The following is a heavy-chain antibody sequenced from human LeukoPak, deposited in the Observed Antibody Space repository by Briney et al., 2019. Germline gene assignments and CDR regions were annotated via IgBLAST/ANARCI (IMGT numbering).Heavy chain of an antibody. CDR1: GGSISSYY. V-gene: IGHV4-59*12. D-gene: IGHD2-15*01. CDR3: ARGYCSGGSCYSGGIFDY. Sequence: SETLSLTCTVSGGSISSYYWSWIRQPPGKGLEWIGYVSYSGSTNYNPSLKSRVTISVDTSKNQFSLKLSSVTAADTAVYYCARGYCSGGSCYSGGIFDYWGQGTLVTVSS. J-gene: IGHJ4*02. CDR2: VSYSGST.